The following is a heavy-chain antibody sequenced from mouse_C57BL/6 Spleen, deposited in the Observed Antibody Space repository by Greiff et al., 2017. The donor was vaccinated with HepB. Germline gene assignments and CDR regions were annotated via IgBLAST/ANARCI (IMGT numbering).Heavy chain of an antibody. J-gene: IGHJ4*01. D-gene: IGHD3-2*01. Sequence: DVMLVESGEGLVKPGGSLKLSCAASGFTFSSYAMSWVRQTPEKRLEWVAYIRSGGDYLYYADTAKGRFTIPSDNARNTLYLQMSSLKSEDTAIYYCTRSGQTDAMDYWGQGTSVTVSS. CDR3: TRSGQTDAMDY. CDR2: IRSGGDYL. V-gene: IGHV5-9-1*02. CDR1: GFTFSSYA.